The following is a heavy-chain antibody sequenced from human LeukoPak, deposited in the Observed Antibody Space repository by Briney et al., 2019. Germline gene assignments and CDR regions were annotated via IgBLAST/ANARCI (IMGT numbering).Heavy chain of an antibody. D-gene: IGHD3/OR15-3a*01. CDR2: VYYSGTT. Sequence: SETLSLTCTVSGGSISSHYWSWIRQPPGKGLDWTGYVYYSGTTNYNPSLKSRATMSVDTSKNQFSLKLDSVTAADTAVYYCARVDFAGDYYYYCMDVWGKGTTVTVSS. J-gene: IGHJ6*03. CDR1: GGSISSHY. V-gene: IGHV4-59*11. CDR3: ARVDFAGDYYYYCMDV.